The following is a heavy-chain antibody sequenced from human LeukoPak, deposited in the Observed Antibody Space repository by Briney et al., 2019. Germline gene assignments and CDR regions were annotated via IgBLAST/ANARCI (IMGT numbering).Heavy chain of an antibody. Sequence: ASETLSLACTVSGGSISSYYWSWIRQPAGKGLEWIGRIYTSGSTNYNPSLKSRVTISVDTSKNQFSLKLSSVTAADTAVYYCARDRKRAGHSSGYYYQPAYYFDYWGQGTLVTVSS. CDR3: ARDRKRAGHSSGYYYQPAYYFDY. V-gene: IGHV4-4*07. CDR2: IYTSGST. D-gene: IGHD3-22*01. J-gene: IGHJ4*02. CDR1: GGSISSYY.